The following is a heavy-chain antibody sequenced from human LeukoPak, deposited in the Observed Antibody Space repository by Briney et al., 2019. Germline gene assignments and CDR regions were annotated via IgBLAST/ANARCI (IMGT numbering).Heavy chain of an antibody. CDR3: AGHRGSSGWYKHGY. CDR1: GGSISSGGYS. Sequence: PSGTLSLTCAVSGGSISSGGYSWSWIRQPPGKGLEWIGYIYYSGSTYYNPSLKSRVTISVDTSKNQFSLKLSSVTAADTAVYYCAGHRGSSGWYKHGYWGQGTLVTVSS. V-gene: IGHV4-30-4*07. D-gene: IGHD6-19*01. CDR2: IYYSGST. J-gene: IGHJ4*02.